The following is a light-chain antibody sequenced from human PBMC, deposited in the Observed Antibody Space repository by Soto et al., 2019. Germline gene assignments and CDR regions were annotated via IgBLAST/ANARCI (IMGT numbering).Light chain of an antibody. Sequence: QSALTQPASVSGSPGQSITISCTGTSSDIGGYNYVYWYQQHPGKAPKLMIYEVSKRPSGVPDRFSGSKSGNTASLTVSGLQAEDEADYYCSSYAGSNNFVVFGGGTKLTVL. V-gene: IGLV2-8*01. CDR2: EVS. J-gene: IGLJ2*01. CDR1: SSDIGGYNY. CDR3: SSYAGSNNFVV.